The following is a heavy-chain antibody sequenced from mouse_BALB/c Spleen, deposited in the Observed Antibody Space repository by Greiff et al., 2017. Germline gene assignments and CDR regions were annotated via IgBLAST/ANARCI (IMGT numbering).Heavy chain of an antibody. Sequence: EVQRVESGPSLVKPSQTLSLTCSVTGDSITSGYWNWIRKFPGNKLEYMGYISYSGSTYYNPSLKSRISITRDTSKNQYYLQLNSVTTEDTATYYCARYIWDGDYYAMDYWGQGTSVTVSS. CDR1: GDSITSGY. D-gene: IGHD4-1*01. V-gene: IGHV3-8*02. CDR2: ISYSGST. J-gene: IGHJ4*01. CDR3: ARYIWDGDYYAMDY.